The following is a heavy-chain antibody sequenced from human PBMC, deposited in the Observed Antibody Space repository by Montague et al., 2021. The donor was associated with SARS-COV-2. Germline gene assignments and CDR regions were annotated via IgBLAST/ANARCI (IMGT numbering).Heavy chain of an antibody. Sequence: SLRLSCAASGFTFSSYAMHWVRQAPGKGLEWVAVISYDGSNKYYADSVKGRFTISRDNSKNTLYLQMNSLRAEDTAVYYCARELADYGMDVCGQGTTVTVS. CDR1: GFTFSSYA. CDR3: ARELADYGMDV. V-gene: IGHV3-30-3*01. J-gene: IGHJ6*02. CDR2: ISYDGSNK.